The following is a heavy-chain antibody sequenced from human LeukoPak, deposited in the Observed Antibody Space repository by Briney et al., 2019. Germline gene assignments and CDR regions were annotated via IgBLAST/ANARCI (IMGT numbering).Heavy chain of an antibody. V-gene: IGHV3-30-3*01. D-gene: IGHD3-22*01. CDR3: PRKYDSSGYFDY. J-gene: IGHJ4*02. CDR1: GFTFSSYA. Sequence: GGSLRLSCAASGFTFSSYAMHWVRQAPGKGLEWVAVISYDGSNKYYADSVKGRFTISRDNSKNTLYLQMNSLRAEDTAVYYCPRKYDSSGYFDYWGRGILVTVSS. CDR2: ISYDGSNK.